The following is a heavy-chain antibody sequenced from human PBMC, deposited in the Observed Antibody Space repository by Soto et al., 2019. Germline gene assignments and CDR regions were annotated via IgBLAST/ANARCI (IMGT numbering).Heavy chain of an antibody. J-gene: IGHJ4*02. D-gene: IGHD2-2*01. CDR3: AKSLSAIPGDS. V-gene: IGHV3-7*05. CDR1: GFTFSSYW. Sequence: EVQLVESGGGLVQSGGSLRLSCAASGFTFSSYWMSWVRQGPGKGPEWVANIKQDGSEIYYVDSVKGRFTISRDNAKSSRYLQMTSPRAEDTAVYHCAKSLSAIPGDSWGQGTLVTVSS. CDR2: IKQDGSEI.